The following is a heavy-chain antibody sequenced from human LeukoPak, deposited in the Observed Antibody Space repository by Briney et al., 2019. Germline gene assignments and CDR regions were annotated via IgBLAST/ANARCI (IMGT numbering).Heavy chain of an antibody. CDR1: GGSFSGYY. CDR2: INHSGST. V-gene: IGHV4-34*01. CDR3: ARLPGYCSGGSCHDY. J-gene: IGHJ4*02. Sequence: SETLSLTCSVYGGSFSGYYWSWIRQPPGKGLEWIGEINHSGSTNYNPSLKSRVTISVDTSKNQFSLKLSSATAADTAVYYCARLPGYCSGGSCHDYWGQGTLVTVSS. D-gene: IGHD2-15*01.